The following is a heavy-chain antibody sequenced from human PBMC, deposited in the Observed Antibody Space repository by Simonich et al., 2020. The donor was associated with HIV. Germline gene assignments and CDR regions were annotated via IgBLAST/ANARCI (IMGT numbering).Heavy chain of an antibody. CDR2: INHSESS. CDR1: GGSFSGYY. V-gene: IGHV4-34*01. Sequence: QVQLQQWGAGLLKPSETLSLTCAVYGGSFSGYYWSWIRQPPGKGLEGIGEINHSESSNSNPPLKSRVTISVYTSKNQFSLKLGSLPAADTAVYYCARGGYCSGGSCYPLFSRYGMDVWGQGTTVTVSS. J-gene: IGHJ6*02. CDR3: ARGGYCSGGSCYPLFSRYGMDV. D-gene: IGHD2-15*01.